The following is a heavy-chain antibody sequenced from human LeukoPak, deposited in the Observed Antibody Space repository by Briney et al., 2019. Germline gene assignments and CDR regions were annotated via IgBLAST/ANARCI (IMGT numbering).Heavy chain of an antibody. CDR1: VFIFSTTW. Sequence: GGSLRLSCAASVFIFSTTWMNWVRQAPWKGLEWVASINPDGAVKYHAHSLKGRFTISRDNAKNSLYLQMNSLRVEDTAVYYCATDRGWRTSGYYLYYFEYWGQGTLVTYSS. CDR2: INPDGAVK. D-gene: IGHD3-3*01. V-gene: IGHV3-7*01. CDR3: ATDRGWRTSGYYLYYFEY. J-gene: IGHJ4*02.